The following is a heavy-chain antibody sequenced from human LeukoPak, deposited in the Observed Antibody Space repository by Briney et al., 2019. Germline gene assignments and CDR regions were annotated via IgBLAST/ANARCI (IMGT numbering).Heavy chain of an antibody. CDR3: ARGKTYGDYLPIY. J-gene: IGHJ4*02. V-gene: IGHV4-61*08. CDR1: GGSISSGGYS. D-gene: IGHD4-17*01. Sequence: SETLSLTCAVSGGSISSGGYSWSWIRQPPGKGLEWIGYIYYSGSTNYNPSLKSRVTISVDTSKNQFSLKLSSVTAADTAVYYCARGKTYGDYLPIYWGQGTLVTVSS. CDR2: IYYSGST.